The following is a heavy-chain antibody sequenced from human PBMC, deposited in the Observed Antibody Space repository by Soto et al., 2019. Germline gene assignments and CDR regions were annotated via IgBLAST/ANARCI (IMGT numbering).Heavy chain of an antibody. J-gene: IGHJ6*02. V-gene: IGHV3-30*18. D-gene: IGHD2-2*01. CDR2: ISYDGSNK. CDR1: GFTFSSYG. CDR3: AKGPAIVLLPVAMKYYSGMDV. Sequence: QVQLVESGGGVVQPGRSLRLSCAASGFTFSSYGMHWVRQAPGKGLERGAVISYDGSNKYYADSVKGRFTIPRDNFKNTLYLQMNSLRAEDTAVYYCAKGPAIVLLPVAMKYYSGMDVWGQGTTVTVSS.